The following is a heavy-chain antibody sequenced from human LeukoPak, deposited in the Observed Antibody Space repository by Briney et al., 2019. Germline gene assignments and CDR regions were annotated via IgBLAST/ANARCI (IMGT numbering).Heavy chain of an antibody. Sequence: GKSLKISCQGSGYNFPIYWIGWVRQMPGQGLEWMGIIYPDDSNTIYGPSFQGQATISADKSINTAYLEWSSLKASDTAIYYCARQGAAGKYYYYYMDVWGKGTTVTVSS. J-gene: IGHJ6*03. CDR3: ARQGAAGKYYYYYMDV. CDR1: GYNFPIYW. V-gene: IGHV5-51*01. CDR2: IYPDDSNT. D-gene: IGHD6-13*01.